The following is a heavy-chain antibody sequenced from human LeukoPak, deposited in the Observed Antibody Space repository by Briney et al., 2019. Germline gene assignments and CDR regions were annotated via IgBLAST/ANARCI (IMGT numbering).Heavy chain of an antibody. J-gene: IGHJ4*02. D-gene: IGHD3-22*01. Sequence: HTGGSLSLSCAASGFTFSSYAMSWVRQAPGKGLEWVSAISGSGGSTYYADSVKGRFTISRDKSKNTLYLQMNSLRAEDTAVYYCAKRFITMIVVVTKEWGQGTLVTVSS. V-gene: IGHV3-23*01. CDR3: AKRFITMIVVVTKE. CDR2: ISGSGGST. CDR1: GFTFSSYA.